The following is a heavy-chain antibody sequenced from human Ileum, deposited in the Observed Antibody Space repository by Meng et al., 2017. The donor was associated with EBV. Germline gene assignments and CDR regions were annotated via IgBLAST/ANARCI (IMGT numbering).Heavy chain of an antibody. CDR3: ARVGQWLPIDY. Sequence: QVQWAEFVLGLVKPSGTLVLPCGVSGGSMRSSNWWSWVRQLPGKGLEWIGEIYHSGSTNYNPFLKSRDTISVDKSKNQFSLNLSSVAAADPAVYYCARVGQWLPIDYWGQGTLVTVSS. V-gene: IGHV4-4*02. CDR1: GGSMRSSNW. D-gene: IGHD6-19*01. J-gene: IGHJ4*02. CDR2: IYHSGST.